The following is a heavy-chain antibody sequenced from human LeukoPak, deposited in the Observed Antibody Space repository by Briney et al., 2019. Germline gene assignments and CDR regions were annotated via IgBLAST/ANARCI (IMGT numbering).Heavy chain of an antibody. V-gene: IGHV4-59*01. CDR2: IYYSGNT. J-gene: IGHJ6*02. D-gene: IGHD3-10*01. Sequence: SETLSLTCTVSGGSISSYYWSWIRQPPGKGLEWIGYIYYSGNTNYNPSLKSRVTISVDTSKNQFSLKLSSVTAADTAVYYCARDKATYATMVRGPYGMDVWGQGTTVTVSS. CDR1: GGSISSYY. CDR3: ARDKATYATMVRGPYGMDV.